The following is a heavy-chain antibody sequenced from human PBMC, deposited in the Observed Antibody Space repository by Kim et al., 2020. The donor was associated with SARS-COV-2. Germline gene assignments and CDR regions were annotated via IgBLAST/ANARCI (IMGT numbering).Heavy chain of an antibody. CDR3: ARSQSITIFGVVPNYGMDV. D-gene: IGHD3-3*01. Sequence: GGSLRLSCAASGFTFSDYYMSWIRQAPGKGLEWVSYISSSGSTIYYADSVKGRFTISRDNAKNSLYLQMNSLRAEDTAVYYCARSQSITIFGVVPNYGMDVWGQGTTVTVSS. CDR2: ISSSGSTI. CDR1: GFTFSDYY. V-gene: IGHV3-11*01. J-gene: IGHJ6*02.